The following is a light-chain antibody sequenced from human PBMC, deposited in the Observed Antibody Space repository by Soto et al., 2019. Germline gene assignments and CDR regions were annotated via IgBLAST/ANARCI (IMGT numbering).Light chain of an antibody. CDR1: SSNIGKDF. V-gene: IGLV1-47*02. J-gene: IGLJ1*01. CDR2: HDN. Sequence: QSVLTQPPSASGTPGQRITISCSGGSSNIGKDFVYWYQQLPGTAPKLLIYHDNQRPSGVPDRFSGSKSGTSASLVIGGLRSEDEADYYCASWDDNLRGYVFGTATKLTVL. CDR3: ASWDDNLRGYV.